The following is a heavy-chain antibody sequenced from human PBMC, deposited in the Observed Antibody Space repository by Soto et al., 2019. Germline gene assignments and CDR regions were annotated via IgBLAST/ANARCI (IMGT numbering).Heavy chain of an antibody. Sequence: GESLKISCAASGFTFSSYSMNWVRQAPGKGLEWVSYISSSSSTIYYADSVKGRFTISRDNAKNSLYLQMNSLRAEDTAVYYCARMGYCSGGSCYYGLLPLYWGQGTLVTVSS. J-gene: IGHJ4*02. CDR1: GFTFSSYS. CDR3: ARMGYCSGGSCYYGLLPLY. D-gene: IGHD2-15*01. CDR2: ISSSSSTI. V-gene: IGHV3-48*01.